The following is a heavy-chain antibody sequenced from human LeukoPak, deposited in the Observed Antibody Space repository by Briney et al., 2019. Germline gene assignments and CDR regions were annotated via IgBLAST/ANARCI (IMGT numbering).Heavy chain of an antibody. Sequence: SETLSLSCTVSGGSISSYYWSWMRQSPGKELEWIGYIHYSGSTNYNPSLKSRVTISVDTSKNQFSLKLSSVTAADTAVYYCARGHRLYGASQVHDYWGQGTLVTVSS. J-gene: IGHJ4*02. CDR1: GGSISSYY. CDR3: ARGHRLYGASQVHDY. CDR2: IHYSGST. V-gene: IGHV4-59*01. D-gene: IGHD4-17*01.